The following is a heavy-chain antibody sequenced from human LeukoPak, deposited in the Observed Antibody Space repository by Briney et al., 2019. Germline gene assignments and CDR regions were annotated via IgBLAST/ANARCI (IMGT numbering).Heavy chain of an antibody. CDR3: AKDWKFYYVSGSFFPDN. CDR2: ISGSGGST. Sequence: QPGGSLRLSCAASGFTFSSYAMSWVRQAPGKGLEWVSAISGSGGSTYYADSVKGRFTISRDNSKNTLYLHMNSLIPEDTAVYFCAKDWKFYYVSGSFFPDNWGQGTLVTVSS. V-gene: IGHV3-23*01. D-gene: IGHD3-10*01. CDR1: GFTFSSYA. J-gene: IGHJ4*02.